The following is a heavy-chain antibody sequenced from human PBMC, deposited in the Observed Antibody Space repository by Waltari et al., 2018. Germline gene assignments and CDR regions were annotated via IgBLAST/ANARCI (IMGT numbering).Heavy chain of an antibody. CDR3: ARDQWFAFDI. CDR2: IMTDGSEE. Sequence: EVQLVESGGGLVQPGGSLRLSCAASGFTLSSYRMSWVRQAPGKGLGWVANIMTDGSEEYYVDSVRGRFTISRDNAKNSLFLQMNSLRPEDTAVYYCARDQWFAFDIWGQGTMVTVSS. J-gene: IGHJ3*02. V-gene: IGHV3-7*01. D-gene: IGHD3-22*01. CDR1: GFTLSSYR.